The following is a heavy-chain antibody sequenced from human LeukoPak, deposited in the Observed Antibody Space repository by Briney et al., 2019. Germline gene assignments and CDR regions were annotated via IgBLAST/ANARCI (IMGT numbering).Heavy chain of an antibody. V-gene: IGHV3-48*03. CDR3: ASLYSSSWYGGGWFDP. J-gene: IGHJ5*02. Sequence: GGSLRLSCAASGFTFSSYEMNWVRQAPGKGLEWVSYINSSGSTIYYADSVKGRFTISRDNAKNSLYLQMNSLRAEDTAVYYCASLYSSSWYGGGWFDPWGQGTLVTVSS. CDR2: INSSGSTI. CDR1: GFTFSSYE. D-gene: IGHD6-13*01.